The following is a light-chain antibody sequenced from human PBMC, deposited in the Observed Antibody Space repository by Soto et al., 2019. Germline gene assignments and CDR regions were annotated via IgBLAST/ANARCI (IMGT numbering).Light chain of an antibody. CDR1: KSVSSSF. V-gene: IGKV3-20*01. J-gene: IGKJ2*01. CDR3: QQYGSSPHT. Sequence: EIVLTQSPGTLSLSPGERATLSCRASKSVSSSFLAWYQHKHGQAPRLLIYGASSRARGIPDRFSGSGSGTDFTLTISRLEPEDIAVYYFQQYGSSPHTFGQGTKLEIK. CDR2: GAS.